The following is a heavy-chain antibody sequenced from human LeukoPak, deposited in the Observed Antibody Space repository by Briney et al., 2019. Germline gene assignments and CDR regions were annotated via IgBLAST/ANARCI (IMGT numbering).Heavy chain of an antibody. Sequence: SETLSLTCTVSGGSISSYYWSWIRQPPGKGLEWIGYTYYSGSTNYNPSLKSRVTISVDTSKNQFSLKLSSVTAADTVVYYCARDRTPIDYWGQGTLVTVSS. V-gene: IGHV4-59*01. CDR3: ARDRTPIDY. CDR1: GGSISSYY. J-gene: IGHJ4*02. CDR2: TYYSGST.